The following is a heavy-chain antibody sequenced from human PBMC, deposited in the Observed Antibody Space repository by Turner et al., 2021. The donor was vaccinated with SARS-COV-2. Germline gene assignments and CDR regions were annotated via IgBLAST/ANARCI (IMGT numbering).Heavy chain of an antibody. CDR1: GGSISSSSYY. V-gene: IGHV4-39*02. CDR3: ARETADSGSYQDWYFDL. D-gene: IGHD1-26*01. CDR2: IYYRGST. J-gene: IGHJ2*01. Sequence: QLQLQEPGPGLVKPSETLSLTCTVSGGSISSSSYYWGWIRQPPGKGLEWIGSIYYRGSTYYNPSLKSRVTISVDTSKNQVSLKLSSVTAADTAVYYCARETADSGSYQDWYFDLWGRGTLVTVSS.